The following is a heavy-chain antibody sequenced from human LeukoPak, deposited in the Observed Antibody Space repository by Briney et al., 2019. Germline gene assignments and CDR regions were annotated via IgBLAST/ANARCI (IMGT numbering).Heavy chain of an antibody. D-gene: IGHD5-24*01. Sequence: GGSLRLSCAASGFTFSSYDMHWVRQAPGKGPEWVAIIRYDGSNENYVDSVKGRFTIYRDNSKKTLYLQMNSLRAEDTAVYDCARSRYNLDFWGQGTLVTVSS. CDR3: ARSRYNLDF. CDR1: GFTFSSYD. V-gene: IGHV3-33*01. CDR2: IRYDGSNE. J-gene: IGHJ4*02.